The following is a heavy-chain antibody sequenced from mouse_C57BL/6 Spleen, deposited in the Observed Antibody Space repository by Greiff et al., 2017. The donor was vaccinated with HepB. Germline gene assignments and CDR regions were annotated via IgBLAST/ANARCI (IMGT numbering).Heavy chain of an antibody. CDR3: AREGDGYYSYFDY. CDR2: INSDGSST. CDR1: GFTFSDYY. J-gene: IGHJ2*01. D-gene: IGHD2-3*01. V-gene: IGHV5-16*01. Sequence: EVQRVESEGGLVQPGSSMKLSCTASGFTFSDYYMAWVRQVPEKGLEWVANINSDGSSTYYLDSLKSRFIISRDNAKNILYLQMSSLKSEDTATYYCAREGDGYYSYFDYWGQGTTLTVSS.